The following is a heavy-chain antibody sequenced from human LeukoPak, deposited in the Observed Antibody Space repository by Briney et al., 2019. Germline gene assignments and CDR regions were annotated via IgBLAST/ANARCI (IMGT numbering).Heavy chain of an antibody. CDR1: GFTFSSYA. J-gene: IGHJ4*02. D-gene: IGHD4-17*01. CDR3: ARGSTVTTPSVGR. Sequence: GGSLRLSCAASGFTFSSYAMSWVRQAPGKGLEWVSAISGSGGSTYYADSVKGRFTISRDNAKNSLYLQMNSLRAEDTAVYYCARGSTVTTPSVGRWGQGTLVTVSS. CDR2: ISGSGGST. V-gene: IGHV3-23*01.